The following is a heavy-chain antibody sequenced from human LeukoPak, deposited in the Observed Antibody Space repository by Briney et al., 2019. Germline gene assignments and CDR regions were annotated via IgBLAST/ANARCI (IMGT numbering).Heavy chain of an antibody. CDR3: ARLLIPGYYFDY. V-gene: IGHV3-30*02. Sequence: GGSLRLSCAASGFTFSSYSMNWVRQAPGKGLEWVAFIRYDGSNKYYADSVKGRFTISRDNSKNTLYLQMNSLRAEDTAVYYCARLLIPGYYFDYWGQGTLVTVSS. J-gene: IGHJ4*02. CDR1: GFTFSSYS. CDR2: IRYDGSNK. D-gene: IGHD2-8*01.